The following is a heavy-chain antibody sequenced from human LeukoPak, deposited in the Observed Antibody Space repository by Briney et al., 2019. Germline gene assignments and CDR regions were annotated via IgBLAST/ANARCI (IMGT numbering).Heavy chain of an antibody. CDR1: GYTFSRNA. CDR2: INTNAGNP. V-gene: IGHV7-4-1*02. CDR3: ARASGFCSGLRCYLHLDY. D-gene: IGHD2-15*01. J-gene: IGHJ4*02. Sequence: ASVKVSCKASGYTFSRNAMNWVRQVPGRGLEWMGLINTNAGNPTYAQGFTGRFVFSLDTSVSTAYLQISSLQAEDTAVYYCARASGFCSGLRCYLHLDYWGQGSLVTVSS.